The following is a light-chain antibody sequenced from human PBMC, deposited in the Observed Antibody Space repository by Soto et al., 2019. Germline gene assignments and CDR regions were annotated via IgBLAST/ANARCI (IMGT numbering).Light chain of an antibody. CDR3: QQYYTTYVT. CDR1: QSVFYSSNNKNY. CDR2: WAS. Sequence: IVMTQSPDSLAVSLGERATINCKSSQSVFYSSNNKNYLAWYQQKPGQPPKLLIYWASTRESGVPDRFSGSGSGTDFTLTISSLQAEDVALYYCQQYYTTYVTFGQGTRLEIK. V-gene: IGKV4-1*01. J-gene: IGKJ5*01.